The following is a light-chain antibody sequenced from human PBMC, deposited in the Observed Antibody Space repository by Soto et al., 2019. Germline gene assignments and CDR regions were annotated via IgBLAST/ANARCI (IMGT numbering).Light chain of an antibody. CDR3: SSYTSSEILEL. CDR1: SSDIGDYNY. V-gene: IGLV2-14*01. Sequence: QSALTQPASVSGSPGQSITISCTGTSSDIGDYNYVSWYQQHPGKAPKLMIYEVSKRPSGVSSRFSGSKSGNTASLTISGLQAEDEAAYYCSSYTSSEILELFGGGTQLTVL. CDR2: EVS. J-gene: IGLJ3*02.